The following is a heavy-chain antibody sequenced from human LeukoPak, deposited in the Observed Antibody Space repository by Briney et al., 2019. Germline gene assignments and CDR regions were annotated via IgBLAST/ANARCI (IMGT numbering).Heavy chain of an antibody. CDR1: GFTFSNYG. CDR2: TSDDGKKK. V-gene: IGHV3-30*19. CDR3: ARAAAETGAFRDNWFDP. D-gene: IGHD6-13*01. J-gene: IGHJ5*02. Sequence: GGSLRLSCTSSGFTFSNYGIHWVRQAPGKGLEWVAVTSDDGKKKIYADSVKGRFTISRDNSKNTLYLQMSSLRAEDTALYYCARAAAETGAFRDNWFDPWGQGTLVTVSS.